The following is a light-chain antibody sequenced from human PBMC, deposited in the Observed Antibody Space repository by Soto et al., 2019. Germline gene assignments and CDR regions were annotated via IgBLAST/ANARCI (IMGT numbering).Light chain of an antibody. Sequence: AIRMTQSPSSFSASTGDRVTITCRASQGISSYLAWYQQKPGKATKLLIYAASTLQSGVPSRFSGSGSGTDFTLTISFLQSEDFATYDCQQYYSYPWTFGQGTKVEI. J-gene: IGKJ1*01. V-gene: IGKV1-8*01. CDR2: AAS. CDR3: QQYYSYPWT. CDR1: QGISSY.